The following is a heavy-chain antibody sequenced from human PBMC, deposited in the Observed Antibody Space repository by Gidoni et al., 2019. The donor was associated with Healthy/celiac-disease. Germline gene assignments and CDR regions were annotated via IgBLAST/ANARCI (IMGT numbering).Heavy chain of an antibody. CDR2: IKSKTDGGTT. Sequence: EVQLVESGGGLVKPGGSLRLSCAASGFTFSTAWMSWVRQAPGKGLEWVGRIKSKTDGGTTDYAAPVKGRFTISRDDSKNTLYLQMNSLKTEDTAVYYCTTPGELRPSYYYYYYGMDVWGQGTTVTVSS. CDR1: GFTFSTAW. J-gene: IGHJ6*02. V-gene: IGHV3-15*01. CDR3: TTPGELRPSYYYYYYGMDV. D-gene: IGHD3-16*01.